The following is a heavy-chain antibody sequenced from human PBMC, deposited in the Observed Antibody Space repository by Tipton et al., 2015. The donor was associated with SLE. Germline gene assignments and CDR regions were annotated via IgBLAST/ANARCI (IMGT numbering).Heavy chain of an antibody. J-gene: IGHJ4*02. Sequence: SLRLSCAASGFTFSSYWMSWVRQAPGKGLEWVANIKQDGSEKYYVDSVKGRFTISRDDAKNSVFLQMNSLRAEDTAVYYCVRGASIGYYYFDYWSLGTLVTVSS. D-gene: IGHD2-15*01. V-gene: IGHV3-7*01. CDR3: VRGASIGYYYFDY. CDR1: GFTFSSYW. CDR2: IKQDGSEK.